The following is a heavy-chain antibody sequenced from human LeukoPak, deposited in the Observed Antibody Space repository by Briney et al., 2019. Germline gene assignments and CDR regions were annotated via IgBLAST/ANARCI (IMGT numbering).Heavy chain of an antibody. CDR2: ISSSGRGGRT. Sequence: PGGSLRLSCAASGFTFNTYTRNWVRQAPGKGLEWVSGISSSGRGGRTYYADSVKGRFTISRDNSKNTLFLQMNSLRVEDTAVYYCAKSGLNRFDQWGQGTLVTVSS. CDR1: GFTFNTYT. J-gene: IGHJ4*02. V-gene: IGHV3-23*01. CDR3: AKSGLNRFDQ. D-gene: IGHD2-15*01.